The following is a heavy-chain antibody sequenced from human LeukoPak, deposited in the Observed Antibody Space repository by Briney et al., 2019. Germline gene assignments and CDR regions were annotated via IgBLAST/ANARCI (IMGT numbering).Heavy chain of an antibody. J-gene: IGHJ4*02. D-gene: IGHD3-10*01. CDR1: GFTFSSYG. CDR2: IRYDGSNK. Sequence: GGSLRLSCAASGFTFSSYGMHWVRQAPGKGLEWVAFIRYDGSNKYYADSVKGRFTISRDNSKNTLYLQMNSLRAEDTAVYYCAKGGWFGNWGYFDYWGQGTLVTVSS. V-gene: IGHV3-30*02. CDR3: AKGGWFGNWGYFDY.